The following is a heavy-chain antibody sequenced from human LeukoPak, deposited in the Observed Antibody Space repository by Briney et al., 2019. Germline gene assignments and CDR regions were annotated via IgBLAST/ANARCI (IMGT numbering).Heavy chain of an antibody. D-gene: IGHD6-19*01. J-gene: IGHJ6*02. CDR1: GYTFTSYD. CDR3: ARGGDSGWYLRYYYYYGMDV. CDR2: MNPNSGNT. Sequence: ASVTVSFKASGYTFTSYDIDWVRQATGQGLEWMGWMNPNSGNTGYAQKFQGRVTMTRNTSISTAYMELSSLRSEDTAVYYCARGGDSGWYLRYYYYYGMDVWGQGTTVTVSS. V-gene: IGHV1-8*01.